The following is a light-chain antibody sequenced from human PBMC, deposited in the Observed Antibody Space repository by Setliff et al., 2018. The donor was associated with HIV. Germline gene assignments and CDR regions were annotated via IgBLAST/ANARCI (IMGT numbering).Light chain of an antibody. CDR1: SSNIGSNY. J-gene: IGLJ2*01. V-gene: IGLV1-47*01. CDR2: NND. CDR3: ATWDDSLGGVV. Sequence: SVLTQSPSTSRTPGQGVIISCSGSSSNIGSNYVCWYQHLPGTAPKLLIYNNDQRPSGVPDRFSGSKYGTAASLAIRGLRSEDEADYYCATWDDSLGGVVFGGGTKATVL.